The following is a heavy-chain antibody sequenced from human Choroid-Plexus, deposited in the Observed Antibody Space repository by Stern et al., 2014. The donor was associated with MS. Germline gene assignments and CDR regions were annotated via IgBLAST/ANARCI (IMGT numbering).Heavy chain of an antibody. CDR3: AKDRQYLTYFFDH. CDR1: GFTLGSCA. V-gene: IGHV3-30*18. J-gene: IGHJ5*02. D-gene: IGHD2/OR15-2a*01. Sequence: MQLVESGGGVVQPGRPLRLPCVASGFTLGSCAMHWVRQAPGKGLEWVAGVSYDGSNKYYADSVKGRFTISRDNSQNTLYMQMSSLRPEDTAVYYCAKDRQYLTYFFDHWGQGSLVTVSS. CDR2: VSYDGSNK.